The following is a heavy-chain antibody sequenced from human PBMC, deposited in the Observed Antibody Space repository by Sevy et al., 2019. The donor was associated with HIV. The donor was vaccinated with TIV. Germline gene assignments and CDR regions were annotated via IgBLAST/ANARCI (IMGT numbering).Heavy chain of an antibody. V-gene: IGHV3-30*18. CDR1: GFTFSSYG. J-gene: IGHJ3*02. Sequence: GGSVRLSCAASGFTFSSYGMHWVRQAPGKGLEWVAVISYDGSNKYYGDSVKGRFTISRDNSKNTLYLQMNSLRAEDTAVYYCAKWSMGGARWLQLGAFDIWGQGTMVTVSS. CDR2: ISYDGSNK. D-gene: IGHD5-12*01. CDR3: AKWSMGGARWLQLGAFDI.